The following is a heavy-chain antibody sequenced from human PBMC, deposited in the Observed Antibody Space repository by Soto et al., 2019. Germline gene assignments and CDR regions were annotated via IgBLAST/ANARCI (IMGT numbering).Heavy chain of an antibody. CDR1: GGTFSSYA. D-gene: IGHD6-19*01. V-gene: IGHV1-69*01. Sequence: QVQLVQSGAEVKKPGSSVKVSCKASGGTFSSYAISWVRQAPGQGLEWMGGIIPIFGTANYAQKFQGRVTITADESTSTAYRELSSLRSEDTAVYDCARMSSGWCLTWFDPWGQGTLVTVSS. CDR2: IIPIFGTA. CDR3: ARMSSGWCLTWFDP. J-gene: IGHJ5*02.